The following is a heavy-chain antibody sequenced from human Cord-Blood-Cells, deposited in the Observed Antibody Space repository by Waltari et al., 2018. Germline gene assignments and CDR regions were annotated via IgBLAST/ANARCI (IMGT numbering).Heavy chain of an antibody. Sequence: EVQLVESGGGLVQPGGSLRLSCAASGFTFSSYAMRWVRQASGKGREWVSAISGSGCITYYADSVKGRFTISRDNSKNTLYLQMNSLRAEDTAVYYCAKLRRAAMDAFDIWGQGTMVTVSS. CDR2: ISGSGCIT. CDR3: AKLRRAAMDAFDI. V-gene: IGHV3-23*04. J-gene: IGHJ3*02. CDR1: GFTFSSYA.